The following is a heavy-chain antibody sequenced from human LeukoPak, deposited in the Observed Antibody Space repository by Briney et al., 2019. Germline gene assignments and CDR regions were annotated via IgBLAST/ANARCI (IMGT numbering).Heavy chain of an antibody. CDR1: GDSISSGGYS. Sequence: SETLSLTCAVSGDSISSGGYSWSWIRQPPGKGLEWIGYISHSGSTYYNPSLRSRVTISVDRSKNQFSLKLSSVTAADTAVYYCATASGGLWSSDDDAFDIWGQGTMVTVSS. D-gene: IGHD5-18*01. J-gene: IGHJ3*02. V-gene: IGHV4-30-2*01. CDR3: ATASGGLWSSDDDAFDI. CDR2: ISHSGST.